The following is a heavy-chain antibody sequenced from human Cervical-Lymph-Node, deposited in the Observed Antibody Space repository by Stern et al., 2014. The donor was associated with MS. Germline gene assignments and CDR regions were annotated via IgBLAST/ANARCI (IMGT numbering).Heavy chain of an antibody. CDR3: ASAYSSSHYYFDY. CDR2: IWYDGSNP. Sequence: VQLVESGGGVVQPGRSLRLSCAPSGFSFSRYAMHWVRQAPGKGLEWVALIWYDGSNPYYADSVTGRFTISRDNFKNTLYLQMNSLRAEDTAVYYCASAYSSSHYYFDYWGQGTLVTVSS. V-gene: IGHV3-33*01. CDR1: GFSFSRYA. D-gene: IGHD6-13*01. J-gene: IGHJ4*02.